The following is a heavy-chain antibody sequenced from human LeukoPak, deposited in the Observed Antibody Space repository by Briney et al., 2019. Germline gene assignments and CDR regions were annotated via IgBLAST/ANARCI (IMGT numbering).Heavy chain of an antibody. V-gene: IGHV4-59*08. J-gene: IGHJ6*02. Sequence: SETLSLTCTVSGGSISGYYWNWIRQTPGKGLEWIAYIHCSGSTNYNPSLKSRVTISMDTSKSQFSLKLTSVTAADTAVYYCARLGRLKSIGANNYYHGMDVWGQGTTVTVSS. CDR2: IHCSGST. D-gene: IGHD1-26*01. CDR3: ARLGRLKSIGANNYYHGMDV. CDR1: GGSISGYY.